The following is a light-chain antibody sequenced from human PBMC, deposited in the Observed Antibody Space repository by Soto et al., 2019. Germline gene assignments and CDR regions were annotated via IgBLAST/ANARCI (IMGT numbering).Light chain of an antibody. J-gene: IGKJ1*01. V-gene: IGKV3-11*01. CDR2: TSS. Sequence: EIVLTQSPATLALSPVERATLSCRASQSVSNYLAWYQQKPGRSPRLLIYTSSKRATVIPARFSGSGSGTDFPLTISSLEPEDFVFYYCQQSSDWPWTFGQGTKVEIK. CDR3: QQSSDWPWT. CDR1: QSVSNY.